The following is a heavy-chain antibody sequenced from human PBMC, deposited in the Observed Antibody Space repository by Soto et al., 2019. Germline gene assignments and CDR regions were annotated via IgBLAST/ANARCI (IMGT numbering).Heavy chain of an antibody. J-gene: IGHJ3*02. Sequence: GESLKISCKGSGYSFTSYWIGWVRQMPGKGLEWMGIIYPGDSDTRYSPSFQGQVTISADKSISTAYLQWSSLKASDTAMYYCARRSFRYCSGGSCPGNAFDIWGQGTMVTVS. V-gene: IGHV5-51*01. CDR3: ARRSFRYCSGGSCPGNAFDI. CDR1: GYSFTSYW. CDR2: IYPGDSDT. D-gene: IGHD2-15*01.